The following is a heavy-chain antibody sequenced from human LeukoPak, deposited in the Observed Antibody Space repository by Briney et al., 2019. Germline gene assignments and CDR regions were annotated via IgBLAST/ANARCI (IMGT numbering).Heavy chain of an antibody. CDR2: INWNGGST. Sequence: GGSLRLSCAASGFTFDDYGMSWVRQPPGKGLEWVSGINWNGGSTGYADSVKGRFTISRDNAKNSLYLQMNSLRVEDTALYHCARDSTEHYFYGMDVWGQGTTVTVSS. J-gene: IGHJ6*02. V-gene: IGHV3-20*01. D-gene: IGHD3-3*02. CDR3: ARDSTEHYFYGMDV. CDR1: GFTFDDYG.